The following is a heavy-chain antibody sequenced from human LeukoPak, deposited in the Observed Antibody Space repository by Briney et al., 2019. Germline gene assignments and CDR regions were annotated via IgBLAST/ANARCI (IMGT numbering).Heavy chain of an antibody. J-gene: IGHJ4*02. CDR2: INHSGST. D-gene: IGHD3-10*01. CDR1: GGSFSSYY. Sequence: PSETLSLTCAVYGGSFSSYYWSWIRQPPGKGLEWIGEINHSGSTSYKPSLKSRLTISVDTSKTQFSLKLTSVTAADTAVYYCARLGPGGHGEFDYWGQGTLVTVSS. CDR3: ARLGPGGHGEFDY. V-gene: IGHV4-34*01.